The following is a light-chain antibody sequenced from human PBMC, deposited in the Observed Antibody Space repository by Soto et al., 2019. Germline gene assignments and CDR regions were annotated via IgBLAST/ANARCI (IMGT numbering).Light chain of an antibody. V-gene: IGLV2-14*01. CDR1: SSDVGGYNY. CDR3: SSYTSSRTYV. CDR2: VVS. Sequence: QSALTQPASVSGSPGQSIAISCTGTSSDVGGYNYVSWHQQHPGKAPKVLISVVSNRPSGVSNRFSGSKSGNTASLTISGLQAENEADYYCSSYTSSRTYVFGTGTKVTVL. J-gene: IGLJ1*01.